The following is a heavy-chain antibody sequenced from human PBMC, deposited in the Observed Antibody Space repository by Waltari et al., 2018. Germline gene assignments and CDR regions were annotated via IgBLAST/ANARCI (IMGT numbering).Heavy chain of an antibody. CDR3: TRDRVGYCSGGTCYSRWFDP. Sequence: QVQLVQSGAEVKKPGASVKVSCRVSGYSLTESALHWVRQAPGKGLEWLGCFDPEYGEAVDAQEFQGRVTMTEDTSKDTAYMELSSLTYEDTAVYYCTRDRVGYCSGGTCYSRWFDPWGQGTLVTVSS. V-gene: IGHV1-24*01. J-gene: IGHJ5*02. CDR2: FDPEYGEA. CDR1: GYSLTESA. D-gene: IGHD2-15*01.